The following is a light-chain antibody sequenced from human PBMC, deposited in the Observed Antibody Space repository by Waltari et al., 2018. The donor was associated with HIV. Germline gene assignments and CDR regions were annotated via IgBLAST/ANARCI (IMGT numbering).Light chain of an antibody. CDR3: QSADIGVL. J-gene: IGLJ2*01. Sequence: SSELTQPPSVSVSPGQTARITCSGDRLSKQYTHWYQQRPGQSPLMMMYKDTERPSGIPERFSGSSSGTTVTLTISGVRAEDEADYFCQSADIGVLFGGGTKLTVL. CDR2: KDT. CDR1: RLSKQY. V-gene: IGLV3-25*03.